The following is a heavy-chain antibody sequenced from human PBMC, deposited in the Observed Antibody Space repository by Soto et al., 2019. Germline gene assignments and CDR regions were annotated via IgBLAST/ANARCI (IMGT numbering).Heavy chain of an antibody. CDR2: IYHAGSV. J-gene: IGHJ6*02. Sequence: QVQLRESGPGTVKSSETLSLTCAVSGYSIASGYYWAWIRQSPGKGLEWIGSIYHAGSVYYNPSPNGRVALSMDTSKNHFSLKLTSVTAADTAVYYCARTFDYYGMDVWGQGTTVTVSS. V-gene: IGHV4-38-2*01. CDR3: ARTFDYYGMDV. CDR1: GYSIASGYY.